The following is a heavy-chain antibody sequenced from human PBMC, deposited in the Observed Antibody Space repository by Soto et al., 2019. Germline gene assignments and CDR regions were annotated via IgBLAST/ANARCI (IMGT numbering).Heavy chain of an antibody. J-gene: IGHJ4*02. Sequence: ASVKVSCKASGYTFTSYAMHWVRQAPGQRLEWMGWINAGNGNTKYSQKFQGRVAITRDTSASTAYMELSSLRSEDTAVYYCARIALDYCSGGSCFLPFDYWGQGTLVTVSS. CDR2: INAGNGNT. CDR3: ARIALDYCSGGSCFLPFDY. D-gene: IGHD2-15*01. V-gene: IGHV1-3*01. CDR1: GYTFTSYA.